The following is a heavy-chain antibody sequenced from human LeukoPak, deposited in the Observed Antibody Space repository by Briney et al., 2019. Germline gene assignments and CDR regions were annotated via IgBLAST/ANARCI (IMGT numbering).Heavy chain of an antibody. J-gene: IGHJ3*02. Sequence: SETLSLICTVSGGSISSGGYYWSWIRQHPGKGLEWIGYIYYSGSTYYNPSLKSRVTISVDTSKNQFSLKLSSVTAADTAVYYCAREISCSGGSCYSRRAFDIWGQGTMVTVSS. V-gene: IGHV4-31*03. D-gene: IGHD2-15*01. CDR3: AREISCSGGSCYSRRAFDI. CDR1: GGSISSGGYY. CDR2: IYYSGST.